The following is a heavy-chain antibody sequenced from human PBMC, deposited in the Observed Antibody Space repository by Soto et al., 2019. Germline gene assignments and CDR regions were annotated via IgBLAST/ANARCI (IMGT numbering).Heavy chain of an antibody. Sequence: TSETLSLTCTVSGGSITSYYWSWIRQPPGKGLECIGYIYYSGSTNYSPSLKSRVTISVDTSKNQFSLKLSSVTAADTAVYYCARALRPSRPFDYWGQGTLVTVSS. CDR3: ARALRPSRPFDY. J-gene: IGHJ4*02. V-gene: IGHV4-59*01. CDR1: GGSITSYY. CDR2: IYYSGST.